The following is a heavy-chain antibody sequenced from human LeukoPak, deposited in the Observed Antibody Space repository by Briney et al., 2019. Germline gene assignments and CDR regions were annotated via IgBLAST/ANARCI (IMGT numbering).Heavy chain of an antibody. J-gene: IGHJ4*02. D-gene: IGHD1-26*01. V-gene: IGHV4-4*07. Sequence: SGTLSLTCTVSGGSISSYYWTWIRQPAGKGLEWIGRIYPSGSTNYNPSLKSRVTISVDTSKNQFSLKLSSVTAADTAVYYCARENSGSYREFDYWGQGTLVTVSS. CDR3: ARENSGSYREFDY. CDR1: GGSISSYY. CDR2: IYPSGST.